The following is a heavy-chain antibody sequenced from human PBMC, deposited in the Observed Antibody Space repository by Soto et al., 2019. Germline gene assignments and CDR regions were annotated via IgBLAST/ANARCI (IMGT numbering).Heavy chain of an antibody. CDR2: INPNIGGT. D-gene: IGHD3-9*01. V-gene: IGHV1-2*02. Sequence: ASVKVSCKASGYTFTGYYMHWVRQAPGQGLEWMGWINPNIGGTNYAQKFHGRVTMTRDTSITTAYMELTRLTSDDTAVYYCARESYFDILTGYSRNDFDIWGQGTIVTAS. J-gene: IGHJ3*02. CDR1: GYTFTGYY. CDR3: ARESYFDILTGYSRNDFDI.